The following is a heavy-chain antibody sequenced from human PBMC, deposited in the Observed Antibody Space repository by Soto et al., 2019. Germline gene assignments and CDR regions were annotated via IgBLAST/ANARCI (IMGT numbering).Heavy chain of an antibody. Sequence: PGASLEISCEASGYSFTRYWIGWVRQLPGTGLEGMWIIYPGDSDSRYSPSFQGQVTISADKSISTAYLQWSSLKASDTAMYYCARLSSYNYYYYGMDVWGQGTTVTVSS. D-gene: IGHD2-2*01. V-gene: IGHV5-51*01. J-gene: IGHJ6*02. CDR2: IYPGDSDS. CDR1: GYSFTRYW. CDR3: ARLSSYNYYYYGMDV.